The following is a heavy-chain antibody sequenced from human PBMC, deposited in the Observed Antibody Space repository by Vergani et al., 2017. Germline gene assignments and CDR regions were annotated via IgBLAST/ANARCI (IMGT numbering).Heavy chain of an antibody. D-gene: IGHD6-13*01. J-gene: IGHJ4*02. Sequence: QVRLQESGPGLVKPSETLSLICTVSGVSITTYNWSWVWLPPGKGLEWLGYIYYSGSTTYNPSLKSRLTISVDTSKNQFSLRLSAVTAADTALYYCAGDSSSWQKADYWGQGTLVTVSS. CDR3: AGDSSSWQKADY. V-gene: IGHV4-59*01. CDR2: IYYSGST. CDR1: GVSITTYN.